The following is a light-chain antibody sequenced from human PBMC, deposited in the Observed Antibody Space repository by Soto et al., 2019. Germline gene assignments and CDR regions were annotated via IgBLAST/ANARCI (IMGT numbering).Light chain of an antibody. J-gene: IGLJ3*02. CDR3: ASHTTSRSRV. Sequence: QSVLTQPPSVSGSPGQSVTISCTGNSSDVGSYDRVSWYHQPPGTAPKVIIYEVSNRPSGVPDRFSGSKSGNTASLTISGLQAEDEGDYYCASHTTSRSRVFGGGTKLTVL. V-gene: IGLV2-18*02. CDR1: SSDVGSYDR. CDR2: EVS.